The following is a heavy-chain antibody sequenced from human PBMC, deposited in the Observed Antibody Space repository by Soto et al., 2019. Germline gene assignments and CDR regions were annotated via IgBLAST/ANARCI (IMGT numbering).Heavy chain of an antibody. D-gene: IGHD3-3*01. J-gene: IGHJ2*01. CDR3: GIDGDFWNGYRIKNWYFDP. Sequence: EVQLVESGGGLVQPGGSLRLSCAASGFTFSSYWMSWVRQAPGKGLEWVANIKQDGSEKYYVESVKGRFTISRDNAKNSLYLQRKSLRAEDAAVYYCGIDGDFWNGYRIKNWYFDPVGRGILVTVSS. V-gene: IGHV3-7*01. CDR2: IKQDGSEK. CDR1: GFTFSSYW.